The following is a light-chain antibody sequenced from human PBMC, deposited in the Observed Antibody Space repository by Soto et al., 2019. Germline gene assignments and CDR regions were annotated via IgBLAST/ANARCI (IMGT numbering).Light chain of an antibody. Sequence: DIVMTQSPDSLAVSLGERATINCKSSQSVLHSPNNRNYLAWYQQKPGQPPKLLISRASTLESGVPDRFSGSGSGTDFTLTISSLQAEDWAIYYCQQYYGTPPTFDGGTKVEIK. CDR2: RAS. CDR1: QSVLHSPNNRNY. CDR3: QQYYGTPPT. J-gene: IGKJ4*01. V-gene: IGKV4-1*01.